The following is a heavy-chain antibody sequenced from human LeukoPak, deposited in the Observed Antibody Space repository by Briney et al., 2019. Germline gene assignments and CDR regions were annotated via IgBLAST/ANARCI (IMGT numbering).Heavy chain of an antibody. CDR1: GYTFTDYY. D-gene: IGHD3-22*01. V-gene: IGHV1-69*05. CDR3: ARDVVGYDSSGYYYRY. Sequence: SVKVSCKVSGYTFTDYYMHWVRQAPGQGLEWMGRIIPIFGTANYAQKFQGRVTITTDESTSTAYMELSSLRSEDTAVYYCARDVVGYDSSGYYYRYWGQGTLVTVSS. J-gene: IGHJ4*02. CDR2: IIPIFGTA.